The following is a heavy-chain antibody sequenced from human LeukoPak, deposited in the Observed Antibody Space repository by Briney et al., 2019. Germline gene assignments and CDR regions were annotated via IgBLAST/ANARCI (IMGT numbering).Heavy chain of an antibody. Sequence: GGSLRLSCAASGFTFNNYAMNWVRQAPGKGLEWVANIKPDGSAKWYDDSVKGRFTISRDNAKNSVFLQLNRLRAEDTAVYYCATKVTGSYWGQGTLVTVSS. D-gene: IGHD1-1*01. CDR2: IKPDGSAK. V-gene: IGHV3-7*05. CDR3: ATKVTGSY. J-gene: IGHJ4*02. CDR1: GFTFNNYA.